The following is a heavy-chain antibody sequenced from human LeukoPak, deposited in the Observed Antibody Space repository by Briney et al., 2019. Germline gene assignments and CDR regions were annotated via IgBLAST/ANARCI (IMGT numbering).Heavy chain of an antibody. V-gene: IGHV3-21*01. CDR1: GFTFSSYS. J-gene: IGHJ4*02. D-gene: IGHD5-12*01. CDR2: ISSSSSYI. Sequence: GGSLRLSCAASGFTFSSYSMNWVRQAPGKGLEWVSSISSSSSYIYYADSVKGRFTISRDNAKNSLYLQMNSLRAEDTAVYYCAIWTKIVATPLDYWGQGTLVTVSS. CDR3: AIWTKIVATPLDY.